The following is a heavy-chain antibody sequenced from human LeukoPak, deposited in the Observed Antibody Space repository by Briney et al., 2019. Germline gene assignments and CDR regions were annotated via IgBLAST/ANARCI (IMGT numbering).Heavy chain of an antibody. CDR2: ISGSGGST. CDR1: GFTFSSYA. D-gene: IGHD5-18*01. V-gene: IGHV3-23*01. J-gene: IGHJ4*02. Sequence: PGGSLRLSCAASGFTFSSYAMSWVRQAPGKGLKWVSAISGSGGSTYYADSVKGRFTIFRDNSKNTLYLQMNSLRAEDTAVYYCARATGGYGYIDYWGQGTLVTVSS. CDR3: ARATGGYGYIDY.